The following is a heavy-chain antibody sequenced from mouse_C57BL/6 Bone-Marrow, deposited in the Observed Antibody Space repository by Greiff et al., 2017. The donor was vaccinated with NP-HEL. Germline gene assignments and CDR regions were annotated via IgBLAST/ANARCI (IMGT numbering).Heavy chain of an antibody. V-gene: IGHV2-2*01. CDR1: GFSLTSYG. D-gene: IGHD2-1*01. CDR2: IWSGGST. J-gene: IGHJ4*01. Sequence: VQLQQSGPGLVQPSQSLSITCTVSGFSLTSYGVHWVRQSPGKGLEWLGVIWSGGSTDYNAAFISRLSISKDNSKSQVFLKMNSLQADDTAIYYGASYYGNYDDYAMDYWGQGTAVTVSA. CDR3: ASYYGNYDDYAMDY.